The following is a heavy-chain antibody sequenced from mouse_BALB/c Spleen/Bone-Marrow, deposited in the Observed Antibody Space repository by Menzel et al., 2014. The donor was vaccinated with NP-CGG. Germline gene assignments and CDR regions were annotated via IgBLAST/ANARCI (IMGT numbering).Heavy chain of an antibody. CDR3: AGGWLPSYAMDY. CDR2: IDPANGNT. Sequence: LQLQQPGAELVKPGASVKLSCTASGFNIKDTYMHWVKQRPEQGLEWIGRIDPANGNTKYDPKFQGKATITADTSSNTAYLQLSSLTSEDTAVYYCAGGWLPSYAMDYWGQGTSVTVSS. CDR1: GFNIKDTY. V-gene: IGHV14-3*02. J-gene: IGHJ4*01. D-gene: IGHD2-2*01.